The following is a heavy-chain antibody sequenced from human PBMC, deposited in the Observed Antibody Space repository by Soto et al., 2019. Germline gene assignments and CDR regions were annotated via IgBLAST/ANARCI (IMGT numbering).Heavy chain of an antibody. J-gene: IGHJ4*02. Sequence: SEILSLTCTVSGDSVSSAGYYWSWIRQHSGKGLEWIGYIYYSGSTYYNPSLKSRVSISLDSSQNQISLRLTSVTAADTAVYFCARVPYGHYDYWGPGALVTVSS. D-gene: IGHD3-10*01. CDR3: ARVPYGHYDY. CDR2: IYYSGST. V-gene: IGHV4-31*03. CDR1: GDSVSSAGYY.